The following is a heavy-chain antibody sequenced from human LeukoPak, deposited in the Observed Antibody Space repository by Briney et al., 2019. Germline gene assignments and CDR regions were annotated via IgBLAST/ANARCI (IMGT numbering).Heavy chain of an antibody. D-gene: IGHD3-10*01. J-gene: IGHJ4*02. Sequence: GGSLRLSCAASGFTFSSYAMSWVRQAPGKGLEWVSAISGSGGSTYYADSVKGRFTISRVNSKNTLYLQMNSLRAEDTAVYYCAKVTYYGSGSYYLYYFDYWGQGTLVTVSS. CDR3: AKVTYYGSGSYYLYYFDY. CDR1: GFTFSSYA. V-gene: IGHV3-23*01. CDR2: ISGSGGST.